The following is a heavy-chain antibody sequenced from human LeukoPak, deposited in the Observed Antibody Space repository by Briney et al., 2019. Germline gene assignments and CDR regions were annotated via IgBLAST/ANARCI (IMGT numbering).Heavy chain of an antibody. CDR2: IYYTGST. CDR3: ARNRWLDF. D-gene: IGHD5-24*01. J-gene: IGHJ4*02. CDR1: GASISDYY. Sequence: SETLPLTCTVSGASISDYYWSWIRQPPGRGLEWIGYIYYTGSTNYNPSLRSRVTMSVDTSKNQFSLKLTSVAAADTAVYYCARNRWLDFWGQGTLVTVSS. V-gene: IGHV4-59*01.